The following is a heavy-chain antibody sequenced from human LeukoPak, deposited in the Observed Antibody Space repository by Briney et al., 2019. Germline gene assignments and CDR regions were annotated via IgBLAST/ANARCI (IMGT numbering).Heavy chain of an antibody. V-gene: IGHV1-24*01. CDR1: GYTPTELF. J-gene: IGHJ5*02. Sequence: ASVKVSCKVSGYTPTELFMHWVRQAPGKGLGWMGGFDPEDGETIYAQKFQGRVTMTEDTSTDTAYMELSSLRSEDTAVYYCATGLRFLEWLPNGDWFDPWGQGTLVTVSS. CDR3: ATGLRFLEWLPNGDWFDP. CDR2: FDPEDGET. D-gene: IGHD3-3*01.